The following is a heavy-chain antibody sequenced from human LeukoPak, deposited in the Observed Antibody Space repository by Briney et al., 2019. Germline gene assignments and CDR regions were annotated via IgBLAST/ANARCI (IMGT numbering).Heavy chain of an antibody. CDR2: ISTSGTSM. J-gene: IGHJ4*02. CDR3: ARGAYGSSWYLDS. CDR1: GYTFSNYE. D-gene: IGHD1-26*01. Sequence: GGSLRLSCAASGYTFSNYEMNWVRQAPGMGLEWVSYISTSGTSMFYADSVKGRFTISRDNAGKSLFLQMNSLRAEDTAVYFCARGAYGSSWYLDSWGQGTLVTVSS. V-gene: IGHV3-48*03.